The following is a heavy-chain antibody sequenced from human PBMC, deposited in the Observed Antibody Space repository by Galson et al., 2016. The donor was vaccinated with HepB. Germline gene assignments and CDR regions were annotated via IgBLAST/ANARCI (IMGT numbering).Heavy chain of an antibody. CDR2: IYPGDSDT. CDR3: ALCRVVRTHRGGMDV. CDR1: GYIFSNYW. J-gene: IGHJ6*02. V-gene: IGHV5-51*01. D-gene: IGHD3-10*01. Sequence: QSGAEVKKPEESLKTSCKGSGYIFSNYWIGWVRQMPGKGLEWMGIIYPGDSDTRYSPSFQGQITISADKSISTAYLQWSSLKASDSAMYYLALCRVVRTHRGGMDVWGQGTPVTVSS.